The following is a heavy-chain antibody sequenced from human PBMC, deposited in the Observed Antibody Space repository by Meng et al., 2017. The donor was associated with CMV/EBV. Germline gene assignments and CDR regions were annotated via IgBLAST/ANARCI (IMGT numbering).Heavy chain of an antibody. D-gene: IGHD3-3*01. CDR2: IYPGDSDN. Sequence: GESLKISCKGSGYSFTSYWSGWVRQMPGKGLEWMGIIYPGDSDNRYSPSFQGQVTISADKSISTAYLQWSSLKASDTAMYYCARGDYDFWSGYRDWGQGTLVTVSS. V-gene: IGHV5-51*01. CDR3: ARGDYDFWSGYRD. CDR1: GYSFTSYW. J-gene: IGHJ4*02.